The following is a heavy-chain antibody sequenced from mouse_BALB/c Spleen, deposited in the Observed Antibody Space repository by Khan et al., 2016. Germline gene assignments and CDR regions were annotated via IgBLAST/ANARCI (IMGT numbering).Heavy chain of an antibody. J-gene: IGHJ1*01. CDR1: GYTFTTYT. Sequence: QVQLQQSGAELARPGASVKMSCKASGYTFTTYTMHWVKQRPGQGLGWIGYINPSSGYTNYNQKFKDKATLTADKSSRTAYMQLSSLTSEDSAVYYCAIGYVRGFDVWGAGTTVTVSS. CDR3: AIGYVRGFDV. D-gene: IGHD2-14*01. V-gene: IGHV1-4*01. CDR2: INPSSGYT.